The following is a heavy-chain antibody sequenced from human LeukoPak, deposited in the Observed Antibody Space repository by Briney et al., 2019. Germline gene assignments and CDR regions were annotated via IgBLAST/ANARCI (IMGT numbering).Heavy chain of an antibody. J-gene: IGHJ3*02. CDR2: MNPNSGNT. CDR1: GGTFRSYA. D-gene: IGHD3-10*01. V-gene: IGHV1-8*01. CDR3: ARAGVLWFGEPEDAFDI. Sequence: ASVKVSCKASGGTFRSYAISWVRQAPGQGLEWMGWMNPNSGNTGYAQKFQGRVTMTRNTSISTAYMEPSSLRSEDTAVYYCARAGVLWFGEPEDAFDIWGQGTMVTVSS.